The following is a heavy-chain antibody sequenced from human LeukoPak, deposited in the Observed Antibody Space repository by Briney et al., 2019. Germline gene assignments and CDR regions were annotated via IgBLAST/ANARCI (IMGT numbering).Heavy chain of an antibody. CDR3: ARERASYDILTGYYYDAFDI. D-gene: IGHD3-9*01. V-gene: IGHV3-11*04. CDR1: GFTFSDSY. CDR2: ISGSGHDI. Sequence: GGSLRLSCAASGFTFSDSYMTWVRQAPGKGVEWVAYISGSGHDINYSESAKGRFTISRDNAKNSLYLQMNSLRAEDTAVYYCARERASYDILTGYYYDAFDIWGQGTMVTVSS. J-gene: IGHJ3*02.